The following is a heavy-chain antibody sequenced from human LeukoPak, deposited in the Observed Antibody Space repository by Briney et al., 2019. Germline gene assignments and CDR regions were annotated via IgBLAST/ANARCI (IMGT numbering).Heavy chain of an antibody. V-gene: IGHV3-23*01. CDR1: GFTFSTYA. J-gene: IGHJ4*02. Sequence: GGSLRLSCAAWGFTFSTYAMTWVRQAPGKGLEWISALSGSGGSTYYADSVKGRFTVSRDNSKNTLYLQMNSLRAEDAAVYYCAKAPQLYYLSGSRYLDSWGQGTLVTVSS. CDR2: LSGSGGST. D-gene: IGHD3-22*01. CDR3: AKAPQLYYLSGSRYLDS.